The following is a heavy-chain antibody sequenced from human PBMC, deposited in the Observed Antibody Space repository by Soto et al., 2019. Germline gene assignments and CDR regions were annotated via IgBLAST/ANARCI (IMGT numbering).Heavy chain of an antibody. CDR2: IYYRGST. D-gene: IGHD3-10*01. Sequence: PSETLSLTCTVSGGSISSYYWSWIRQPPGKGLEWIGYIYYRGSTNYNPSLKSRVTISVDTSKNQFSLKLSSVTAADTAVYYCARYLDGSGSYYPGYYYYYYYMDVWGKGTTVTVSS. CDR3: ARYLDGSGSYYPGYYYYYYYMDV. J-gene: IGHJ6*03. V-gene: IGHV4-59*01. CDR1: GGSISSYY.